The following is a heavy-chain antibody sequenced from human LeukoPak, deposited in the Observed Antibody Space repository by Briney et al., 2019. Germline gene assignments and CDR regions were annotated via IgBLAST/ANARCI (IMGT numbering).Heavy chain of an antibody. D-gene: IGHD5-12*01. CDR2: IDYSGST. Sequence: SGTLSLTCTVSGGSINSTSSYWGWIRQPPGKGLEWIGTIDYSGSTYYNPSLRSRVTISVDTSKNHFSLKLTSVTATDTTVYYCARHDSGYHLGAFNIWGQGTMATVSS. CDR3: ARHDSGYHLGAFNI. J-gene: IGHJ3*02. CDR1: GGSINSTSSY. V-gene: IGHV4-39*01.